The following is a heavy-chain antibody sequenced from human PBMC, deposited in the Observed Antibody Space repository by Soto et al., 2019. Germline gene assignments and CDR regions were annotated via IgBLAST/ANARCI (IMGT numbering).Heavy chain of an antibody. CDR2: IFYSGST. D-gene: IGHD3-10*01. V-gene: IGHV4-59*08. J-gene: IGHJ4*02. Sequence: SETLSLTCTVSGGSISSYYWSWIRQPPGKGLEWIGYIFYSGSTNYNPSLKSRVTISVDTSKNQFSLKLSSVTAADTAVYYCARAHITMVRGVITHFDYWGQGTLVTVSS. CDR1: GGSISSYY. CDR3: ARAHITMVRGVITHFDY.